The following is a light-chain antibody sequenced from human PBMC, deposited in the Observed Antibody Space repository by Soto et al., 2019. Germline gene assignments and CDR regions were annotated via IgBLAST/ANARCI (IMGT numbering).Light chain of an antibody. CDR1: QSLSSNY. CDR3: QQYDSSPPIT. V-gene: IGKV3-20*01. J-gene: IGKJ5*01. CDR2: GAS. Sequence: EIVVTQSPGTLSLSPGERATLSCRASQSLSSNYLAWYQQKPGQAPRLLIYGASSRATGIPDRFSGSGSGTDFTLTISRLEPEDFAVYYCQQYDSSPPITFGQGTRLEIK.